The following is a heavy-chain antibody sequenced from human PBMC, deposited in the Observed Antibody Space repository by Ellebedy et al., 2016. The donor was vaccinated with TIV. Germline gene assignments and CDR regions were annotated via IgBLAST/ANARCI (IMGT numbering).Heavy chain of an antibody. CDR2: ISSSSSTI. J-gene: IGHJ6*02. V-gene: IGHV3-48*04. Sequence: GESLKISXTASGFTFGDYAMNWVRQAPGKGLEWVSYISSSSSTIYYADSVKGRFTISRDNAKNSLYLQMNSLRAEDTAVYYCASLYTPCYYYYGMDVWGQGTTVTVSS. CDR3: ASLYTPCYYYYGMDV. CDR1: GFTFGDYA. D-gene: IGHD2-2*02.